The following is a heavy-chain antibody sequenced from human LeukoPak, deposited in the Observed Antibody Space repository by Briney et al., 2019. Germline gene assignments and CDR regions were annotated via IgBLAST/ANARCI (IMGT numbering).Heavy chain of an antibody. Sequence: ASVKVSCKTSGYTFTRYYIHWVRQAPGQGLEWMGIINPSGGTTNFAQKFQGRVTMTEDTSTDTAYMELSSLRSEDTAVYYCASTAWGPFDYWGQGTLVTVSS. CDR2: INPSGGTT. D-gene: IGHD5-18*01. J-gene: IGHJ4*02. CDR3: ASTAWGPFDY. V-gene: IGHV1-46*01. CDR1: GYTFTRYY.